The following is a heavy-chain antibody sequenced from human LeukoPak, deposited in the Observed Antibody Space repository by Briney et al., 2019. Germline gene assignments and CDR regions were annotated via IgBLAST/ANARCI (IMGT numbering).Heavy chain of an antibody. CDR1: GYTFTTYG. D-gene: IGHD3-22*01. CDR3: ARHSTTYDHLIWFDP. V-gene: IGHV1-18*01. Sequence: ASVKVSCKASGYTFTTYGISWVGQAPGQRLEWMGWISAYNGNTNYAQKLQGRVTMTTDTSTNTAYMELRSLKSDDTAIYYCARHSTTYDHLIWFDPWGQGTLVTVSS. J-gene: IGHJ5*02. CDR2: ISAYNGNT.